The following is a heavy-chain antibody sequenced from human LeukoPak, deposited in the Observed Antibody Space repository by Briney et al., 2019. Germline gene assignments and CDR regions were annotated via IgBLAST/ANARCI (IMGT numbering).Heavy chain of an antibody. CDR2: IYYSGST. CDR3: ASLVWGIAAAFDY. D-gene: IGHD6-13*01. J-gene: IGHJ4*02. CDR1: GGSISSGGYY. Sequence: SETLSLTCTVSGGSISSGGYYWSWIRQHPGKGLEWIGYIYYSGSTYYNPSLKSRVTISVDTSKNQFSLKLSSVTAADTAVYYCASLVWGIAAAFDYWGQGTLVTVSS. V-gene: IGHV4-31*03.